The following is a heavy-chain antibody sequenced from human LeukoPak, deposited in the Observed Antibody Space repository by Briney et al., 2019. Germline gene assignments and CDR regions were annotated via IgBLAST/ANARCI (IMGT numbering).Heavy chain of an antibody. J-gene: IGHJ4*02. CDR2: IKEDGSET. Sequence: GGSLRLSCAASGFIFSNYWMSWVRQAPGKGLEWVANIKEDGSETYYVDSVKGRFTISRDNAKNSLYLQMNSLRAEDTAVYYCARDIIDSGYDPEELPLISDYWGQGTLVTVSS. CDR3: ARDIIDSGYDPEELPLISDY. V-gene: IGHV3-7*01. D-gene: IGHD5-12*01. CDR1: GFIFSNYW.